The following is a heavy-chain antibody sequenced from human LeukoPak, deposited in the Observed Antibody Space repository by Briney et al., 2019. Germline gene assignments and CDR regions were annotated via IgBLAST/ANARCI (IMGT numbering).Heavy chain of an antibody. CDR3: AGKSIRGSFDI. J-gene: IGHJ3*02. Sequence: SETLSLTCAVYGGSFSGYYWSWIRQPPGKGLEWIGEINHSGSTNYNPSLKSRVTISVDTSKNQFSLKLSSVTAADTAVYYCAGKSIRGSFDIWGQGTMVTVSS. D-gene: IGHD3-3*02. V-gene: IGHV4-34*01. CDR2: INHSGST. CDR1: GGSFSGYY.